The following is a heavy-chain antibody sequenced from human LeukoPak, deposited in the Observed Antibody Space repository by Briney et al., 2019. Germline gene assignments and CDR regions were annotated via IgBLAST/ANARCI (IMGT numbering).Heavy chain of an antibody. CDR1: GFTVSSNY. J-gene: IGHJ3*02. D-gene: IGHD3-22*01. V-gene: IGHV3-66*02. CDR3: ARDPTYYYDSSGYPNDAFDI. CDR2: IYSGGST. Sequence: GGSLRLSCAASGFTVSSNYMSWVRQAPGKGLEWVSVIYSGGSTYYADSVKGRFTISRDNSKNTLYPQMNRLRAEDTAVYYCARDPTYYYDSSGYPNDAFDIWGQGTMVTVSS.